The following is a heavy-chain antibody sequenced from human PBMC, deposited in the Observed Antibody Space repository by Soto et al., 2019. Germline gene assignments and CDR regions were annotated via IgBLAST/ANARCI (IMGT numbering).Heavy chain of an antibody. CDR3: AKDTYSNYLPVYYGMDV. Sequence: LGGSLRLSCAASGFTFSSYDMHWVRQATGKGLEWVSAIGTAGDPYYPGSVKGRFTISRENAKNSLYLQMNSLRAGDTAVYYCAKDTYSNYLPVYYGMDVWGQGTTVTVSS. CDR2: IGTAGDP. V-gene: IGHV3-13*05. D-gene: IGHD4-4*01. CDR1: GFTFSSYD. J-gene: IGHJ6*02.